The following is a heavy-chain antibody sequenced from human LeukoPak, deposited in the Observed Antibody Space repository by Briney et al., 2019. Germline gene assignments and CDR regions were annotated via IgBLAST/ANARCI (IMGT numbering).Heavy chain of an antibody. J-gene: IGHJ5*02. CDR2: INHSGST. V-gene: IGHV4-34*01. Sequence: SETLSLTCAVYGGSFSGYYWSWIRQPPEKGLEWIGEINHSGSTNYNPSLKSRVTISVDTSKNQFSLKLSSVTAADTAVYYCARERWGEAWFDPWGQGTLVTVSS. CDR1: GGSFSGYY. D-gene: IGHD3-10*01. CDR3: ARERWGEAWFDP.